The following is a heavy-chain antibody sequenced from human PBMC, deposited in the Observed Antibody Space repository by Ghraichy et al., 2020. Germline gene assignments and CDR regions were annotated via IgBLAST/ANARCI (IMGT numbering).Heavy chain of an antibody. Sequence: GESLNISCAASGFTFSSYAMSWVRQAPGKGLEWVSAISGSGGSTYYADSVKGRFTISRDNSKNTLYLQMNSLRAEDTAVYYCAKMAGAHYYYYDSSGYSHNHPNYWGQGTLVTVSS. CDR3: AKMAGAHYYYYDSSGYSHNHPNY. J-gene: IGHJ4*02. D-gene: IGHD3-22*01. V-gene: IGHV3-23*01. CDR1: GFTFSSYA. CDR2: ISGSGGST.